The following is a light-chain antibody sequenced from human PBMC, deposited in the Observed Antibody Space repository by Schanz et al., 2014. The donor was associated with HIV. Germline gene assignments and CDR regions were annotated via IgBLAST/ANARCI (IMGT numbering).Light chain of an antibody. CDR2: GAS. J-gene: IGKJ1*01. CDR3: QQYDTSSWT. V-gene: IGKV3-20*01. Sequence: EILLTQSPGTLSLSPGERATLSCRASQTVPTNSLAWYQQKPAQAPRLLIHGASNRATGIPDRFSGSGSGTDFTLTINRLEPDDFATYYCQQYDTSSWTFGLGTKV. CDR1: QTVPTNS.